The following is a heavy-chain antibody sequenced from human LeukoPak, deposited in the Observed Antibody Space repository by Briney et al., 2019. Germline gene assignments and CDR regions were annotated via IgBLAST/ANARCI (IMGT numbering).Heavy chain of an antibody. CDR3: ARDLYYYDSSGYYYYYGMDV. J-gene: IGHJ6*02. V-gene: IGHV4-59*11. CDR2: IYYSGTT. CDR1: GGSISSHY. Sequence: SETLSLTCTVSGGSISSHYWSWIRQPPGKGLEWIGYIYYSGTTNYNPSLKSRVTISVDTSKNQFSLKLSSVTAADTAVYYCARDLYYYDSSGYYYYYGMDVWGQGTTVTVSS. D-gene: IGHD3-22*01.